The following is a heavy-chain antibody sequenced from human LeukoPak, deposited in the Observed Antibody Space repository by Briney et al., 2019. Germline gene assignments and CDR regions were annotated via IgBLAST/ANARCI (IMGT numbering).Heavy chain of an antibody. V-gene: IGHV4-39*07. D-gene: IGHD5-24*01. CDR3: ARQGDGYRYFDY. J-gene: IGHJ4*02. CDR1: GGSISSTSHY. CDR2: IYYSGST. Sequence: SETLSLTCSVSGGSISSTSHYWGWIRQPPGKGLECIGNIYYSGSTYYNPSLKSRVTISVDTSKNQFSLKLSSVTAADTAVYYCARQGDGYRYFDYWGQGTLVTVSS.